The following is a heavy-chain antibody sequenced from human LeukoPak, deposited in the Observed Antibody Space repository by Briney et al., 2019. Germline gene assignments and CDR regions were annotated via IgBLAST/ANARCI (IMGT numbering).Heavy chain of an antibody. V-gene: IGHV4-59*08. CDR1: GGSISSYY. CDR2: IYYSGST. D-gene: IGHD1-14*01. Sequence: PSETLSLTCTVSGGSISSYYWSWIRQPPGKGLEWIGYIYYSGSTNYNPSLKSRVTISVDTSKNQFSLKLSSVTAADTAVYYCARHEARPACFDPWGQGTLVTVSS. J-gene: IGHJ5*02. CDR3: ARHEARPACFDP.